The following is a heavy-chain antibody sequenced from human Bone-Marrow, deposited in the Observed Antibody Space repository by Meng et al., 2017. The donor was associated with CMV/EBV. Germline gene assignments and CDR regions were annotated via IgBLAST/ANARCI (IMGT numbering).Heavy chain of an antibody. V-gene: IGHV1-69*05. CDR2: IIPIFGTA. D-gene: IGHD5-24*01. J-gene: IGHJ6*02. CDR3: ARDLGEMATLSFYYGMDV. CDR1: TFSSYA. Sequence: TFSSYAISWVRQAPGQGLEWMGGIIPIFGTANYAQKFQGRVTITTDESTSTAYMELSSLRSEDTAVYYCARDLGEMATLSFYYGMDVWGQGTTVTVSS.